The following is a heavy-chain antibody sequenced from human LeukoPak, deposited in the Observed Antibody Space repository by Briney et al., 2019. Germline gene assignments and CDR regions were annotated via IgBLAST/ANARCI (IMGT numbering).Heavy chain of an antibody. CDR2: ISSSSSTI. Sequence: PGGSLRLSCAASGFTFSSYSMNWVRQAPGKGLEWVSYISSSSSTIYYADSVKGRFTISRDNAKNSLYLQMNSLRVEDTAVFYCAREGSGYYSDFWGQGTLVTVSS. J-gene: IGHJ4*02. CDR1: GFTFSSYS. V-gene: IGHV3-48*01. CDR3: AREGSGYYSDF. D-gene: IGHD3-22*01.